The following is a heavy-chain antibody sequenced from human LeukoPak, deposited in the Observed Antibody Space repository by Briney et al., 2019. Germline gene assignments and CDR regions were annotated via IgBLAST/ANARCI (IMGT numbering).Heavy chain of an antibody. V-gene: IGHV1-69*06. J-gene: IGHJ4*02. CDR1: GGTFSSYA. CDR3: AREWGQKRGYSGYDPFDY. D-gene: IGHD5-12*01. Sequence: SVKVSCKASGGTFSSYAISWVRQAPGQGLEWMGGIIPIFGTANYAQKFQGRVTITAGKSTSTAYMELSSLRSEDTAVYYCAREWGQKRGYSGYDPFDYWGQGTLVTVSS. CDR2: IIPIFGTA.